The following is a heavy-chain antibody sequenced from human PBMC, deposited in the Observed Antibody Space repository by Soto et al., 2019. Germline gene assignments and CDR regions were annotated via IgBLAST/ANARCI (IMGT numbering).Heavy chain of an antibody. CDR2: VNDAGNT. CDR3: ARPRRGSLRPPLDL. Sequence: SETLSLTCAVNGGSLSGYFWTWIRQSPGKGLEWIGEVNDAGNTKYNPSLKSRVTISVDTSKGHFSLNLTSVTAADPAVYFCARPRRGSLRPPLDLWGQGTPVTISS. J-gene: IGHJ4*02. CDR1: GGSLSGYF. V-gene: IGHV4-34*01. D-gene: IGHD5-12*01.